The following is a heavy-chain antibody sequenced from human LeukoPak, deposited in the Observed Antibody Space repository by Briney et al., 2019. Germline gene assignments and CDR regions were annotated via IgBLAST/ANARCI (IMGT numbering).Heavy chain of an antibody. CDR1: GYSFTSYW. CDR2: IYPGDSDT. V-gene: IGHV5-51*01. J-gene: IGHJ4*02. Sequence: GESLKISCKGSGYSFTSYWIGWVRQMPGKGLEWMGIIYPGDSDTRYSPSFQGQVTISADKSISTAYLQWSSLKASDTAMYYCARRYDSSGYYTAFDYWGQGTLVTVSS. D-gene: IGHD3-22*01. CDR3: ARRYDSSGYYTAFDY.